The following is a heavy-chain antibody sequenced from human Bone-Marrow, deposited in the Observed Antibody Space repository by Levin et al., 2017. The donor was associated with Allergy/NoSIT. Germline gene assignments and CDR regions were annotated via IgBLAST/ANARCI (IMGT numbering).Heavy chain of an antibody. CDR2: ITRRSDYM. CDR1: GFNFSTYN. D-gene: IGHD4-17*01. J-gene: IGHJ6*02. CDR3: AKDRTYGILWNYGMDV. V-gene: IGHV3-21*01. Sequence: GGSLRLSCAASGFNFSTYNMNWVRQTPGKGLEWVSSITRRSDYMYYADSVKGRFIISRDNAKNSLFLQMNSLRVDDTAVYYCAKDRTYGILWNYGMDVWGPGTTVTVSS.